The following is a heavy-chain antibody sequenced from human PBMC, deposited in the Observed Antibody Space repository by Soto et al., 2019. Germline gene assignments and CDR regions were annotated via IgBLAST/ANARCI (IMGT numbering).Heavy chain of an antibody. CDR2: IYYSGST. V-gene: IGHV4-30-4*01. J-gene: IGHJ3*02. CDR1: GGSISSGDYY. Sequence: KASETLSLTCTVSGGSISSGDYYWSWIRQPPGKGLEWIGYIYYSGSTYYNPSLKSRVTISVDTSKNQFSLKLSSVTAADTAVYYCARADYDTDAFDIWGQGTMVTVSS. D-gene: IGHD3-22*01. CDR3: ARADYDTDAFDI.